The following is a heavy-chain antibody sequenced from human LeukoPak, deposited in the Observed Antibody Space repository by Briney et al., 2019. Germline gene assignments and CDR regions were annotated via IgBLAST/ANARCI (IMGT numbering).Heavy chain of an antibody. CDR1: GFTFSNAW. D-gene: IGHD2-2*01. CDR3: SGDCSSTSCPGY. CDR2: IKSKTGGGTT. J-gene: IGHJ4*02. V-gene: IGHV3-15*01. Sequence: GGSLRLSCAASGFTFSNAWMSWVRQAPGKGLEWVGRIKSKTGGGTTDYAAPVKGRFTISRDDSKNTLYLQMNSLNTEDTAVYYCSGDCSSTSCPGYWGQGTLVTVSS.